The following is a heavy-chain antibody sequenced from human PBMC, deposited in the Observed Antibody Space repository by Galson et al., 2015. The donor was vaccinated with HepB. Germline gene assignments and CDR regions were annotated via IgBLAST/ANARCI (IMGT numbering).Heavy chain of an antibody. CDR3: ARQPYSSGWYGFDY. Sequence: SLRLSCAASGFTFSSYAMHWVRQAPGKGLEWVAVISYDGSNKYYADSVKGRFTISRDNSKNTLYLQMNSLRAEDTAVYYCARQPYSSGWYGFDYWGQGTLVTVSS. CDR1: GFTFSSYA. D-gene: IGHD6-19*01. V-gene: IGHV3-30-3*01. CDR2: ISYDGSNK. J-gene: IGHJ4*02.